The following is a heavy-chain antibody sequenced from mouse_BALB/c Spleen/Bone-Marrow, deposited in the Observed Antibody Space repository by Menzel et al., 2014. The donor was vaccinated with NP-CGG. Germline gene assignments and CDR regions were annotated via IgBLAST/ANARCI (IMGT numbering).Heavy chain of an antibody. CDR1: GFSLTNYG. J-gene: IGHJ4*01. Sequence: VKLVESGPGLVAPSQSLSITCTVSGFSLTNYGVHWVRQPPGKGLEWLGVIWAGGSTNYNSALMSRLSISKDNSKSQVFLKMISLQTDDTAMYYCARARTTVVRSVMDYWGQGTSVTVSS. V-gene: IGHV2-9*02. D-gene: IGHD1-1*01. CDR3: ARARTTVVRSVMDY. CDR2: IWAGGST.